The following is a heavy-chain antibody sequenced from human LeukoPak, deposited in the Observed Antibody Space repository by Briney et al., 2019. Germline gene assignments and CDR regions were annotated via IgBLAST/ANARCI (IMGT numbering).Heavy chain of an antibody. CDR1: GYTFTGYY. CDR2: INPNSGGT. CDR3: ARVWSSTSCHTLDYYYYGMDV. D-gene: IGHD2-2*02. J-gene: IGHJ6*02. V-gene: IGHV1-2*02. Sequence: GASVKVSCKASGYTFTGYYMHWVRQAPGQGLEWMGWINPNSGGTNYAQKFQGRVTMTRDTSISTAYMELSRLRSDDTAVYYCARVWSSTSCHTLDYYYYGMDVWGQGTTVTVSS.